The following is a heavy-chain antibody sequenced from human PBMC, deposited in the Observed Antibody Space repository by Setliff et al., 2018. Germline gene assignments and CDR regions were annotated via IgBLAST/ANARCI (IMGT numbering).Heavy chain of an antibody. J-gene: IGHJ6*02. CDR1: GDSIIGYY. D-gene: IGHD3-10*01. Sequence: PSETLSLTCKVSGDSIIGYYWSWIRQPPGKGLDWIGYVFSGGSTNYNPSLKSRVTISLDTSNNQFSLKLSSVTAADTAVYYCARGSTMIQGVRLYYHGLDVWGQGTTVTVSS. V-gene: IGHV4-59*08. CDR2: VFSGGST. CDR3: ARGSTMIQGVRLYYHGLDV.